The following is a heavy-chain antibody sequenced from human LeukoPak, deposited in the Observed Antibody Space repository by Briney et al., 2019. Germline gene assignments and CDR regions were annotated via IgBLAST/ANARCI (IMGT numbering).Heavy chain of an antibody. D-gene: IGHD6-19*01. Sequence: SETLSLTCTVSGGSISSSSYYWGWIRQPPGTGLEWIGSIYYSGSTYYNPSLKSRVTISVDTSKNQFSLKLSSVTAADTAVYYCARHVAVAGEYNWFDPWGQGTLVTVSS. J-gene: IGHJ5*02. CDR2: IYYSGST. CDR1: GGSISSSSYY. CDR3: ARHVAVAGEYNWFDP. V-gene: IGHV4-39*01.